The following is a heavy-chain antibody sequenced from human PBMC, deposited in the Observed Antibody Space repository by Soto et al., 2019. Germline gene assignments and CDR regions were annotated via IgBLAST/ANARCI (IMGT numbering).Heavy chain of an antibody. D-gene: IGHD3-3*01. J-gene: IGHJ6*03. V-gene: IGHV3-33*01. CDR1: GFTFSSYG. Sequence: QVQLVESGGGVVQPGRSLRLSCAASGFTFSSYGMHWVRQAPGKGLEWVAVIWYDGSNKYYADSVKGRFTISRDNSKNTLYLQMNSLRAEDTAVYYCARDRETIFGVGQLMDVWGKGTTVTVSS. CDR3: ARDRETIFGVGQLMDV. CDR2: IWYDGSNK.